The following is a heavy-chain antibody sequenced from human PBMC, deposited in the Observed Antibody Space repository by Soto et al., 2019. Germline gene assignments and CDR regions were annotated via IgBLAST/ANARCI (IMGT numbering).Heavy chain of an antibody. CDR3: ARVEVGATHFFDY. D-gene: IGHD1-26*01. CDR1: GGSFSGYY. V-gene: IGHV4-34*01. J-gene: IGHJ4*02. Sequence: PSETLSRTCAVYGGSFSGYYWSWIRQPPGKGLEWIGEINHSGSTNYNPPLKSRVTISVDTSKNQFSLKLSSVTAADTAVYYCARVEVGATHFFDYWGQGTLVTVSS. CDR2: INHSGST.